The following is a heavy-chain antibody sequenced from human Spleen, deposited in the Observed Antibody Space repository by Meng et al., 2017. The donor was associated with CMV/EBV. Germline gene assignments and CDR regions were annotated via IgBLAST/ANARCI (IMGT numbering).Heavy chain of an antibody. D-gene: IGHD6-6*01. CDR1: GFTFSSYA. CDR2: ISGSGGST. Sequence: GESLKISCAASGFTFSSYAMSWVRQAPGKGLEWVSAISGSGGSTYYADSVKGRFTISRDNSKNTLYLQMNSLRAEDTAVYYCAREPTSISSGDYFDYWGQGTLVTVSS. J-gene: IGHJ4*02. V-gene: IGHV3-23*01. CDR3: AREPTSISSGDYFDY.